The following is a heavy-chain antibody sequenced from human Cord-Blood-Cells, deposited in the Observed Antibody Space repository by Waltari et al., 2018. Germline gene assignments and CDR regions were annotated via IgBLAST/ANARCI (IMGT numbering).Heavy chain of an antibody. D-gene: IGHD4-4*01. J-gene: IGHJ5*02. CDR3: ARHGRYSNYWFDP. CDR2: IYYSGST. CDR1: GGPISSSSYS. Sequence: QLQLQESGPGLVKPSETLSLTCTVSGGPISSSSYSWGWIRQPPGKGLEWTGSIYYSGSTYYNPSLKSRVTISVDTSKNQFSLKLSSVTAADTAVYYCARHGRYSNYWFDPWGQGTLVTVSS. V-gene: IGHV4-39*01.